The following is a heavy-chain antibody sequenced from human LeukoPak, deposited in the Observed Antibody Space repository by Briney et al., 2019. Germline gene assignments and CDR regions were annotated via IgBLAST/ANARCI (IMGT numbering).Heavy chain of an antibody. CDR2: IYHSGST. V-gene: IGHV4-38-2*01. CDR3: ARTSQGCSSTSCYYYYYMDV. Sequence: SETLSLTCAVSGYSISSGYYWGWIRQPPGKGLEWIGGIYHSGSTYYNPSLKSPVTISVDTSKNQFSLKLSSVTAADTAVYYCARTSQGCSSTSCYYYYYMDVWGKGTTVTVSS. CDR1: GYSISSGYY. D-gene: IGHD2-2*01. J-gene: IGHJ6*03.